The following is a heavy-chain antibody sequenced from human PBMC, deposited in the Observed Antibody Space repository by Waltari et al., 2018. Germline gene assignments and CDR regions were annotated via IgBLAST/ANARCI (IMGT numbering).Heavy chain of an antibody. CDR2: IYHSGST. CDR3: ARRFILTGYSPFDY. Sequence: QVQLQESGPGLVKPSETLSLTCAVSGYSISSGYSLAWIRQPPGKGLEGIGSIYHSGSTYYNPSLKSRVTISVDTSKNQFSLKLSSVTAADTAVYYCARRFILTGYSPFDYWGQGTLVTVSS. V-gene: IGHV4-38-2*01. CDR1: GYSISSGYS. J-gene: IGHJ4*02. D-gene: IGHD3-9*01.